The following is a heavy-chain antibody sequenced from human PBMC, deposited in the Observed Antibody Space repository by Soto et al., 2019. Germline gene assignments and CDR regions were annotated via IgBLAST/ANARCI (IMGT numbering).Heavy chain of an antibody. J-gene: IGHJ5*02. CDR2: IYYSGST. Sequence: PSETLSLTCSVSGGSINSSSYFWGWVRQPPGKGLEWIGSIYYSGSTYYNPSLRSRVTISVDTSKNQFSLKLTSVTAADTAVFYCARHYSSGSRNWFDPWGQGTLVTVSS. CDR3: ARHYSSGSRNWFDP. V-gene: IGHV4-39*01. CDR1: GGSINSSSYF. D-gene: IGHD6-19*01.